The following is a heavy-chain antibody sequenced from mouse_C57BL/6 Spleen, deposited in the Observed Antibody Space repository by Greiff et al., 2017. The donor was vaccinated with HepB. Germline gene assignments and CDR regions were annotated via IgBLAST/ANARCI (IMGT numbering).Heavy chain of an antibody. V-gene: IGHV5-6-3*01. CDR3: AIMARTIN. CDR1: GFTFSSYG. J-gene: IGHJ2*01. CDR2: INSNGGST. Sequence: EVKVVESGGGLVQPGGSLKLSCAASGFTFSSYGMSWVRQTPDKRLELVATINSNGGSTYYPDSVKGRFTISRDNAKNTLYLQMSSLKSEDTAMYYCAIMARTINWGQGTTLTVSS.